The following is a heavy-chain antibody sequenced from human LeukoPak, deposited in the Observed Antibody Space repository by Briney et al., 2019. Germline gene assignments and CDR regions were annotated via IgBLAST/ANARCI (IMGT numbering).Heavy chain of an antibody. J-gene: IGHJ2*01. D-gene: IGHD2-15*01. CDR2: IIPMLGIA. CDR3: AREALGYCSGSTCPSWYFDL. CDR1: GGTFSSYA. Sequence: SVKVSCKASGGTFSSYAISWVRQAPGQGLEWMGRIIPMLGIAKYGQKFQGRVTFTADKSTSTAYMDLSSLRSEDTAVYYCAREALGYCSGSTCPSWYFDLWGRGTLVTVSS. V-gene: IGHV1-69*04.